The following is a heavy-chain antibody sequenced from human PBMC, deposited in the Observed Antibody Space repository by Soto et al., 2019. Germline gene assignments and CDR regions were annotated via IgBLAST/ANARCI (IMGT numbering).Heavy chain of an antibody. CDR1: GGSINSAGYY. D-gene: IGHD2-2*01. CDR3: ARDNHGVPAAPRDYYYGMDV. Sequence: PSETLSLTCNVSGGSINSAGYYWSWIRQHPGKGLEWIGYIFYSGRTYYNPSLKSRVTISIGTSKTQFSLKLSSVTAADTAVYYCARDNHGVPAAPRDYYYGMDVWGQGTTVTVSS. CDR2: IFYSGRT. V-gene: IGHV4-31*03. J-gene: IGHJ6*02.